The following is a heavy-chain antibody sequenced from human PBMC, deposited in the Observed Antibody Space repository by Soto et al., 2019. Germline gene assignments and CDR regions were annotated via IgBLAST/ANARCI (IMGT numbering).Heavy chain of an antibody. D-gene: IGHD5-18*01. CDR2: INADNGNT. Sequence: ASVKVSCKASGYTFSGSVMHWVRQAPGQGLERMGWINADNGNTKYSQKFQGRVTMTWDTSASTAYMELRSLRSDDTAVYYCARDMGPRVDTAMVTRYYYYYGMDVWGQGTTVTVSS. CDR3: ARDMGPRVDTAMVTRYYYYYGMDV. V-gene: IGHV1-3*01. J-gene: IGHJ6*02. CDR1: GYTFSGSV.